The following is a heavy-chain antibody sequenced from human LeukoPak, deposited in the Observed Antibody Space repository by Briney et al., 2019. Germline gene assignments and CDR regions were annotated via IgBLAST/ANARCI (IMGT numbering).Heavy chain of an antibody. D-gene: IGHD6-13*01. V-gene: IGHV1-18*01. CDR2: ISAYNGNT. CDR3: ARDVARVKYSSSWYGSGQNDY. J-gene: IGHJ4*02. Sequence: ASVKVSCKASGYTFTSYGISWVRQAPGQGLEWMGWISAYNGNTNYAQKLQGRVTMTTDTSTSTAYMELRSLRSDDTAVYYCARDVARVKYSSSWYGSGQNDYWGQGTLVTVSS. CDR1: GYTFTSYG.